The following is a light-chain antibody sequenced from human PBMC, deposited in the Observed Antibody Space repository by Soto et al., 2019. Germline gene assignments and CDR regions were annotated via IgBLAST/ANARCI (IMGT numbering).Light chain of an antibody. CDR1: SSNIGAGYD. CDR3: QSYDSSLSVHYV. J-gene: IGLJ1*01. Sequence: QSALTQPPSVSGAPGQRVTISCIGSSSNIGAGYDVHWYQQLPGTAPKLLIYGNSNRPSGVPDRFSGSKSGTSASLAITGLQAEDEADYYCQSYDSSLSVHYVFGTGTKVTVL. CDR2: GNS. V-gene: IGLV1-40*01.